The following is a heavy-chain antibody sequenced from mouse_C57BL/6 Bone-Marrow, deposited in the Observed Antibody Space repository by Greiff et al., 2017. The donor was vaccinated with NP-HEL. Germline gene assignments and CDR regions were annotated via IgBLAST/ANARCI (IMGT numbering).Heavy chain of an antibody. V-gene: IGHV1-81*01. D-gene: IGHD1-1*01. J-gene: IGHJ2*01. Sequence: VQRVESGAELARPGASVKLSCKASGYTFTSYGISWVKQRTGQGLEWIGVIYPRSGNTYYNEKFKGKATLTADKSSSTAYMELRSLTSEDSAVYFCARWGIYYGSSYAYWGQGTTLTVSS. CDR2: IYPRSGNT. CDR1: GYTFTSYG. CDR3: ARWGIYYGSSYAY.